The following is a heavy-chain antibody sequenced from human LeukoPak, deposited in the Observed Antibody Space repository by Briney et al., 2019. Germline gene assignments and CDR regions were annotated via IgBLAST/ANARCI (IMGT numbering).Heavy chain of an antibody. D-gene: IGHD1-7*01. J-gene: IGHJ4*02. CDR2: ISSSGTTK. CDR1: GFTFSSYE. CDR3: ARDRNNWNYMLDY. V-gene: IGHV3-48*03. Sequence: PGGSLRLSCAASGFTFSSYEMNWVRQAPGQGLEWVSYISSSGTTKYYADSVKGRFTIFRDNAKNSLYLQMNSLRAEDTAVYYCARDRNNWNYMLDYWGQGTLVTVSS.